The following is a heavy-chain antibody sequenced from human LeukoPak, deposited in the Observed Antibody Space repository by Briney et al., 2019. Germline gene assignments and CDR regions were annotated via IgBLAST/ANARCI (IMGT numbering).Heavy chain of an antibody. Sequence: GGSLRLSCAVSGFTFSTSAMSWVRQIPGKGLEWVASINHNGNVNYYVDSVKGRFTISRDNAKNSLYLQMSNLRAEDTAVYFCARGGGLDVWGQGATVTVSS. CDR3: ARGGGLDV. CDR2: INHNGNVN. D-gene: IGHD3-16*01. CDR1: GFTFSTSA. J-gene: IGHJ6*02. V-gene: IGHV3-7*03.